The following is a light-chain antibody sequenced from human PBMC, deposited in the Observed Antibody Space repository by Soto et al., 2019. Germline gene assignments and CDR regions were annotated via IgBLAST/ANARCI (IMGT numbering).Light chain of an antibody. CDR3: QQYYSNPTA. CDR1: QSVVYSSNNKNY. J-gene: IGKJ1*01. V-gene: IGKV4-1*01. Sequence: IVMTQSPYSLAESLGERATINCKSSQSVVYSSNNKNYLAWYQQKPGQPPKLLIYWASTRESGVPDRFSGSGSGTDFTLTISSLQAEDVALYYCQQYYSNPTAFGQGTRWISN. CDR2: WAS.